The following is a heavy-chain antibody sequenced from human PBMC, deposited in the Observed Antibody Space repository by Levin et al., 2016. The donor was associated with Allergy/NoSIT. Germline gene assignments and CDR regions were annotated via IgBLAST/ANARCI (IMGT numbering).Heavy chain of an antibody. V-gene: IGHV3-30*04. Sequence: GESLKISCAASGFTFSSYAMHWVRQAPGKGLEWVAVISYDGSNKYYADSVKGRFTISRDNSKNTLYLQMNSLRAEDTAVYYCARDRLKYGDYYYYGMDVWGQGTTVTVSS. CDR1: GFTFSSYA. J-gene: IGHJ6*02. D-gene: IGHD4-17*01. CDR2: ISYDGSNK. CDR3: ARDRLKYGDYYYYGMDV.